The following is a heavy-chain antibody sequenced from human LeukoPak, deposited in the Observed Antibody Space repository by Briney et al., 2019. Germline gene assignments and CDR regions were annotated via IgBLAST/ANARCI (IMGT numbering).Heavy chain of an antibody. V-gene: IGHV1-18*01. D-gene: IGHD1-26*01. Sequence: ASVKVSCKASGYTFTSYGISWVRQAPGQGLEWMGWISAYNGNTNYAQKFQGRVTMTTDTSTSTAYMELRSLRSDDTAVYYCARVPVNIWENWFDFWGQGTLVTVPS. CDR1: GYTFTSYG. CDR2: ISAYNGNT. J-gene: IGHJ5*01. CDR3: ARVPVNIWENWFDF.